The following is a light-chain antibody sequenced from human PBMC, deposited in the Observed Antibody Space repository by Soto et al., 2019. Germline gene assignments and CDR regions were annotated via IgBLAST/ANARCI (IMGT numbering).Light chain of an antibody. CDR1: QSVSSY. CDR3: QQRSNWPLT. Sequence: EIVLTQSPATLSLSPGERATLSCRDSQSVSSYLAWYQQKPGQAPRLLIYDASNRATGIPARFSGSGSGTDVTLTISSLEPEDFAVYYCQQRSNWPLTFGGGTKVEIK. J-gene: IGKJ4*02. CDR2: DAS. V-gene: IGKV3-11*01.